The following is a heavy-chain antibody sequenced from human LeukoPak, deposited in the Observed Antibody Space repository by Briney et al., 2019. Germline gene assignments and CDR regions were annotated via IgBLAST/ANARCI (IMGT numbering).Heavy chain of an antibody. CDR1: GFIFSTYA. Sequence: GGSLRLSCAASGFIFSTYAMTWVRQAPGKGLEWVSSSGSTIDYSDSVKGRFTISRDNSENTLYLQMNSLSAEDTAVYYCTRDSSYGDYSTAFDYWSQGALVTVSS. D-gene: IGHD4-17*01. V-gene: IGHV3-23*01. CDR2: SGSTI. CDR3: TRDSSYGDYSTAFDY. J-gene: IGHJ4*02.